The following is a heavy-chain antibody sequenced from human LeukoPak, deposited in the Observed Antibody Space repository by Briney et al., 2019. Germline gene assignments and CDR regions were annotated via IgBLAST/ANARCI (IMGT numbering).Heavy chain of an antibody. CDR2: IGGRGGST. V-gene: IGHV3-23*01. CDR1: GFTFSSYA. Sequence: GGSLRLSCAASGFTFSSYAMSWVRQAPGKGPEWVSAIGGRGGSTYYADSLGGRFTISRDNSKDMLYLQMNSLKVEDTATYYCGKEGGAWGQGTKVTVSS. D-gene: IGHD3-16*01. CDR3: GKEGGA. J-gene: IGHJ5*02.